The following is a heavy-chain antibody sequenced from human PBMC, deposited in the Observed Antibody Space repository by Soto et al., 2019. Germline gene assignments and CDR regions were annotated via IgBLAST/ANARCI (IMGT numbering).Heavy chain of an antibody. D-gene: IGHD6-19*01. Sequence: SETLSLTCTVSGGSISSYYWSWIRQPPGKGLEWIGYIYYSGSTNYNPSLKSRVTISVDTSKNQFSLKLSSVTAADTAVYYCASTIAVAGTLDYWGQGTLVSVSS. V-gene: IGHV4-59*01. J-gene: IGHJ4*02. CDR2: IYYSGST. CDR1: GGSISSYY. CDR3: ASTIAVAGTLDY.